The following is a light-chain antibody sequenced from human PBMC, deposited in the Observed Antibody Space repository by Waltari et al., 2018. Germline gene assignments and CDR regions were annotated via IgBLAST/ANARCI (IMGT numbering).Light chain of an antibody. CDR3: QQCDSSPWT. J-gene: IGKJ1*01. CDR1: QRVSSTY. V-gene: IGKV3-20*01. Sequence: EIVLTQSPGTLSLSPGEGATLSCRASQRVSSTYLAWYQKKPGQPPRLLVYGASSRATGIPDRFSGSGSGTDFTLTISRLEPEDFAVYYCQQCDSSPWTFGQGTKVEIK. CDR2: GAS.